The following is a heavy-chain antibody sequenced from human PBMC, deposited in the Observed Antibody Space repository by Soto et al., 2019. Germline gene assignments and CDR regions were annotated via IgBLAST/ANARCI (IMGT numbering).Heavy chain of an antibody. CDR2: ISYDGSNK. CDR1: GFTFSSYG. CDR3: AKDHKGVRDGVYYYYGMDV. Sequence: GGSLRLSCAASGFTFSSYGMHWVRQAPGKGLEWVAVISYDGSNKYYADSVKGRFTISRDNSKNTLYLQMNSLRAEDTAEYYCAKDHKGVRDGVYYYYGMDVWGQGTTVTVSS. V-gene: IGHV3-30*18. D-gene: IGHD3-3*01. J-gene: IGHJ6*02.